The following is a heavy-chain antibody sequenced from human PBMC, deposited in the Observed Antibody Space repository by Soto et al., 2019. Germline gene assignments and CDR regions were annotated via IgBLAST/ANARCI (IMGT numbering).Heavy chain of an antibody. V-gene: IGHV4-59*01. CDR3: ARARGGYFDY. J-gene: IGHJ4*02. CDR1: GGSISSYY. Sequence: QVQLQESGPGLVKPSETLSLTCTVSGGSISSYYWSWIRQPPGKGLEWIGYFYYSGSTNYNPSLKSRVTISLDTSKNLFSLKLSSVTAADTAVYYCARARGGYFDYWGQGTLVTVSS. CDR2: FYYSGST.